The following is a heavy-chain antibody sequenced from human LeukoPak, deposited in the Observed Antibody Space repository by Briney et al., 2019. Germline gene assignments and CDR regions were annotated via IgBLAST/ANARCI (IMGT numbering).Heavy chain of an antibody. V-gene: IGHV1-8*01. CDR3: ARASSSSWYNLRRNSPQVAREVMGY. CDR2: MNPNSGNT. Sequence: GASVKVSCKASGYTFTSYDINWVRQATGQGREWMGWMNPNSGNTGYAQKFQGRVTMTRNTSISTAYMELSSLRSEDTAVYYCARASSSSWYNLRRNSPQVAREVMGYWGQGTLVTVSS. J-gene: IGHJ4*02. D-gene: IGHD6-13*01. CDR1: GYTFTSYD.